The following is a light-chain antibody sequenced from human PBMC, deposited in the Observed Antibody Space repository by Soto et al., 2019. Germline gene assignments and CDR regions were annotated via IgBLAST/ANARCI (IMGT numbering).Light chain of an antibody. CDR2: SDT. CDR1: NIGRKG. V-gene: IGLV3-21*04. CDR3: PVWVRGSAHVV. J-gene: IGLJ2*01. Sequence: SSELTQPPSVSVAPGKKASISCGGNNIGRKGVHWYQQKPGQAPVLVIYSDTDLPPVIPERFSGSNSANLATLTISRVEAGDEVDYYCPVWVRGSAHVVFVRGTQLPVL.